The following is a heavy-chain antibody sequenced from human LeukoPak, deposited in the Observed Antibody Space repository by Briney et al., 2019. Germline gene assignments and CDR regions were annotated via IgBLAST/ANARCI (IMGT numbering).Heavy chain of an antibody. CDR3: ARVRRIAVAPFDY. D-gene: IGHD6-19*01. J-gene: IGHJ4*02. CDR2: INSDGSST. Sequence: GGSLRLSCAASGFTFSSYWMHWVRQAPGKGLVWVSRINSDGSSTSYADSVKGRFTISRDNAKNTLYLQMNSLRAGDTAVYYCARVRRIAVAPFDYWGQGTLVTVSS. CDR1: GFTFSSYW. V-gene: IGHV3-74*01.